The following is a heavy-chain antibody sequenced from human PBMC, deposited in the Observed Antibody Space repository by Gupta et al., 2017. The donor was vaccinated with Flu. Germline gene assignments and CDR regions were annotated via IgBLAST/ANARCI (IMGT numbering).Heavy chain of an antibody. V-gene: IGHV4-30-4*01. Sequence: GSVSSGEFDWSWIRQSPGKGLEWSGYIYYSGTTYYNPSLKSRLIISVDTSMNQFSLKMSSVTAAATAIYYCARTNSNFGAYYYMDVWGTGTTVTVSS. D-gene: IGHD4-4*01. CDR2: IYYSGTT. J-gene: IGHJ6*03. CDR1: GSVSSGEFD. CDR3: ARTNSNFGAYYYMDV.